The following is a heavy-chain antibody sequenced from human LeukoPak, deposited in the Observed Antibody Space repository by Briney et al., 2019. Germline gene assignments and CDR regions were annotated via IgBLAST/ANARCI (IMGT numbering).Heavy chain of an antibody. Sequence: GGSLRLSCAASGFTFSSYWMSWVRQAPGKGLEWVANIKQDGSEKYYVDSVKGRFTISRDNAKNTLYLQMNSLRAEDTAVYYCAKSTWVVVAATEIDYWGQGTLVTVSS. V-gene: IGHV3-7*03. CDR3: AKSTWVVVAATEIDY. CDR2: IKQDGSEK. CDR1: GFTFSSYW. D-gene: IGHD2-15*01. J-gene: IGHJ4*02.